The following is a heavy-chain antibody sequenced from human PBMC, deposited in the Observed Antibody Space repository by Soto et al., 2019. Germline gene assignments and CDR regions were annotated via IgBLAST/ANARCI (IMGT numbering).Heavy chain of an antibody. Sequence: SETLSLTCAVYGGSLSAYYWSWIRQPPGKGLEWIGEINPSGTTNYNPSLKSRVTISVDTSKNQFSLKLSSVTAADTAVYHCALAPAAHIQHWGQGTLVTVSS. D-gene: IGHD2-2*01. CDR3: ALAPAAHIQH. J-gene: IGHJ1*01. CDR1: GGSLSAYY. CDR2: INPSGTT. V-gene: IGHV4-34*01.